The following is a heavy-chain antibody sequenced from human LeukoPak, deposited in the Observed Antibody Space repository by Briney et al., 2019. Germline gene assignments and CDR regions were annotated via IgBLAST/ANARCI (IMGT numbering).Heavy chain of an antibody. CDR2: IIPLFGTP. D-gene: IGHD2-15*01. CDR1: GYTFTSYG. V-gene: IGHV1-69*06. CDR3: ASATLRCSGGSCYEMDV. Sequence: SVKVSCKASGYTFTSYGISWVRQAPGQGLEWMGGIIPLFGTPDYAQKFQDRLTIIADKSTSTAYMELSSLRSEDTAVYYCASATLRCSGGSCYEMDVWGKGTTVTVSS. J-gene: IGHJ6*04.